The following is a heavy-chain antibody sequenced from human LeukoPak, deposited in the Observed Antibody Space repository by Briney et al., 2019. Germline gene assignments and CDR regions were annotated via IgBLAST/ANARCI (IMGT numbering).Heavy chain of an antibody. V-gene: IGHV3-64D*06. CDR1: GFPFSSYP. J-gene: IGHJ6*02. Sequence: PGGSLRLSCSASGFPFSSYPMHWVRQAPGKGLEYVSAINNDGSSTYYPDSVKGRFTISRDNSKNTLYLEMTSLRAEDTAVYYCAKDLLRTDYYYYYYGMDVWGQGTTVTVSS. CDR3: AKDLLRTDYYYYYYGMDV. CDR2: INNDGSST. D-gene: IGHD3-9*01.